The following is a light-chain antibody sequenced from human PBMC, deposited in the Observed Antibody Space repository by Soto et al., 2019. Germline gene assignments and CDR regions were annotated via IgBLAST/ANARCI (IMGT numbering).Light chain of an antibody. CDR3: HQYDSLPPT. J-gene: IGKJ5*01. CDR1: QDINNY. CDR2: DAT. V-gene: IGKV1-33*01. Sequence: DIEMTQYPSSVSASVGDRVSITCQASQDINNYLNWYQQKPGKAPKLLIFDATNLETGVPSRFSGSGSRTHYSLTISSLQPEDFATYYCHQYDSLPPTLGQGTRLEIK.